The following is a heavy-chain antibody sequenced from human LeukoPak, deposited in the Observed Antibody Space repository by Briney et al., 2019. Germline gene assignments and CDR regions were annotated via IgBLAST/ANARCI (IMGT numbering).Heavy chain of an antibody. D-gene: IGHD3-10*01. Sequence: PGGSLRLSCAASGFTFSSYAMSWVRQAPGKGLEWVSFIGTSGSSIYYADSVKGRFTISRDNAKGSLYLQMNRLRAEDTAVYYCARDRRENCDSGIVIYGMDVWGQGTTVTVSS. V-gene: IGHV3-48*04. CDR1: GFTFSSYA. J-gene: IGHJ6*02. CDR3: ARDRRENCDSGIVIYGMDV. CDR2: IGTSGSSI.